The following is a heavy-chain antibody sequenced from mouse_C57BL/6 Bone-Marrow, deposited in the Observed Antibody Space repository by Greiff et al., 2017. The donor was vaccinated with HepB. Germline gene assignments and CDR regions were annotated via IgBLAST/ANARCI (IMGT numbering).Heavy chain of an antibody. CDR1: GYTFTSYW. Sequence: VQLQQSGTELVKPGASVKLSCKASGYTFTSYWMHWVKQRPGQGLEWIGNINPSNGGTNYNEKFKSKATLTVDKSSSTAYMQRSSLTSADYAVYYCARSGLLQAYFDYWGQGTTLTVSS. D-gene: IGHD2-3*01. V-gene: IGHV1-53*01. CDR3: ARSGLLQAYFDY. J-gene: IGHJ2*01. CDR2: INPSNGGT.